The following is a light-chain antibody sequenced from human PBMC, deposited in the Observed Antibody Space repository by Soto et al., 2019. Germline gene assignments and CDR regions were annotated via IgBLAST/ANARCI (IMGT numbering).Light chain of an antibody. CDR2: DAS. CDR1: QSISSW. Sequence: DIQMTQSPSTLSASVGDRVTITCRASQSISSWLAWYQQKPGKAPKLLIYDASSWESGVPSRFSGSGSGTEFTLTISSLQPDDFATYYCQQYNSYSGTFGQGTKV. J-gene: IGKJ1*01. CDR3: QQYNSYSGT. V-gene: IGKV1-5*01.